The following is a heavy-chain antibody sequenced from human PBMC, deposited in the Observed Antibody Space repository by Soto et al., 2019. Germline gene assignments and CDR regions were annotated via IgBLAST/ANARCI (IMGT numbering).Heavy chain of an antibody. CDR1: GYTCTIYG. J-gene: IGHJ5*02. CDR2: IRANNGKP. Sequence: QVQQVQSGAEVKKPGASVKVACKASGYTCTIYGISRVRQAPGQGLEWMGWIRANNGKPNYEQKLQGRVTMTTDKSTSTVYMESRSLRYAVTAVYYCARGGGSYLCWFAPWGQGTLVTVPS. D-gene: IGHD1-26*01. CDR3: ARGGGSYLCWFAP. V-gene: IGHV1-18*01.